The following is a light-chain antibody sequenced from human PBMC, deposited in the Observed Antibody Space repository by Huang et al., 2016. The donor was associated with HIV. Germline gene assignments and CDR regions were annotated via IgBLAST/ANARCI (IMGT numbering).Light chain of an antibody. Sequence: DIVMTQSPATLSVSPGERATLSCRASQNVRSNLAWYRQNPGQAPRLLIYGASTRATGILARFSGSGSGTEFTLTISSLQSEDFAVYFCQQYNYRRTFGQGTKVEIK. J-gene: IGKJ1*01. CDR1: QNVRSN. CDR3: QQYNYRRT. CDR2: GAS. V-gene: IGKV3-15*01.